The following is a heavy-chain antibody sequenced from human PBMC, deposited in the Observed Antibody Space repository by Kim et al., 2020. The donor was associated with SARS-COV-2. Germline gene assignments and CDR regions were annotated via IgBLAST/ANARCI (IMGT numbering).Heavy chain of an antibody. CDR1: GFTFSSYS. V-gene: IGHV3-48*02. Sequence: GGSLRLSCAASGFTFSSYSMNWVRQAPGKGLEWVSYISSSSTIYYADSVKGRFTISRDNAKNSLYLQMNSLRDEDTAVYYCARDDSYWYLDLWGRGTLVTVFS. CDR3: ARDDSYWYLDL. J-gene: IGHJ2*01. D-gene: IGHD3-22*01. CDR2: ISSSSTI.